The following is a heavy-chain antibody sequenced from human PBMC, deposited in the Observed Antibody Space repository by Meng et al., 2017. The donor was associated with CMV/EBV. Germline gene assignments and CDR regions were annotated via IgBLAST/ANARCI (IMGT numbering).Heavy chain of an antibody. D-gene: IGHD2-2*01. CDR2: INPSGGST. Sequence: ASVKVSCQASGYTFTSYYMHWVRQAPGQGLEWMGIINPSGGSTSYAQKFQGRVTMTRDTSTSTVYMELSSLRSEDTAVYYCARVAARDRYCSSTSCYFCDYWGQGTLVTVSS. J-gene: IGHJ4*02. CDR3: ARVAARDRYCSSTSCYFCDY. CDR1: GYTFTSYY. V-gene: IGHV1-46*01.